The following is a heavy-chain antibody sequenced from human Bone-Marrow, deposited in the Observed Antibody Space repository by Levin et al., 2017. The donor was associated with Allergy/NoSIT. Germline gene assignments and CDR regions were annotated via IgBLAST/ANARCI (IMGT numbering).Heavy chain of an antibody. Sequence: KPGGSLRLSCAASGFIFSDYHMTWIRQAPGKGLEFVSKISSGSRYTDYAGSVKGRFTISRDDAKNSLFVQMNSLRAEDTGIYYCARDKDVLTGYRGLDHWGQGVLVTVSS. CDR3: ARDKDVLTGYRGLDH. J-gene: IGHJ4*02. V-gene: IGHV3-11*06. CDR2: ISSGSRYT. CDR1: GFIFSDYH. D-gene: IGHD3-9*01.